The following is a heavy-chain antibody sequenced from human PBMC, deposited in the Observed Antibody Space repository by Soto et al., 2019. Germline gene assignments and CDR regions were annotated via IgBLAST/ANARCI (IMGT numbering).Heavy chain of an antibody. Sequence: GESLKISCKASGYSFTDYWISWVRQMPGKGLEWMGRIDPSGSYADYSPSSQGHVTISVDKFISTAYLQWSSLRASDTAIYYCAKRLSGPKDASNAYYSYGLDVWGQGTTVTVSS. CDR3: AKRLSGPKDASNAYYSYGLDV. V-gene: IGHV5-10-1*01. CDR1: GYSFTDYW. CDR2: IDPSGSYA. D-gene: IGHD2-2*01. J-gene: IGHJ6*02.